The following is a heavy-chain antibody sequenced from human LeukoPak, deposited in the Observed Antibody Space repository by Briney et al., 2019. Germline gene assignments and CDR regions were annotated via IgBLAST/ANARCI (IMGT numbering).Heavy chain of an antibody. D-gene: IGHD6-6*01. CDR2: INHSGST. CDR3: GYSSSSAISDY. Sequence: SETLSLTCAVYGGSFSGYYWSWIRQPPGKGLEWIGEINHSGSTNYNPSLKSRVTISVDTSKNQFSLKLSSVTAADTAVYYCGYSSSSAISDYWGQGTLVTVSS. V-gene: IGHV4-34*01. CDR1: GGSFSGYY. J-gene: IGHJ4*02.